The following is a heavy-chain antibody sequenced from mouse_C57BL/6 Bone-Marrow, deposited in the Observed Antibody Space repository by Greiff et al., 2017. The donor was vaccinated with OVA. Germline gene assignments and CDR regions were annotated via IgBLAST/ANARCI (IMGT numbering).Heavy chain of an antibody. CDR2: IYPGYGDT. CDR1: FYSFILYF. J-gene: IGHJ3*01. Sequence: VPLPPSCASLFPPCSSFPLSFPSSFYSFILYFIHFLNQSPLNFLEWILQIYPGYGDTNYNGKFKGKATLTADKSSSTAYMQLSSLTSEDSAVYFCARGAYWGQGTLVTVS. V-gene: IGHV1-80*01. CDR3: ARGAY.